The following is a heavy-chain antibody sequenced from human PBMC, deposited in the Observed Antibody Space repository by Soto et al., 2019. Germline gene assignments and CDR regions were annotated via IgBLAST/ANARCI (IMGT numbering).Heavy chain of an antibody. CDR3: AAPSRKNGF. V-gene: IGHV4-34*01. CDR1: GGSFSGYY. CDR2: INHSGST. J-gene: IGHJ4*02. D-gene: IGHD1-1*01. Sequence: SETLSLTCAVYGGSFSGYYWSWIRQPPGKGLEWIGEINHSGSTNYNPSLKSRVTISVDTSKNQFSLKLSSVTAADTAVYYCAAPSRKNGFWGQGSLVTVSS.